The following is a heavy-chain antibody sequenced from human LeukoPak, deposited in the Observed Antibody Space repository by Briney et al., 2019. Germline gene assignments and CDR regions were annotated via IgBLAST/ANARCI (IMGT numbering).Heavy chain of an antibody. CDR3: AKSVTSVTTASLDY. J-gene: IGHJ4*02. D-gene: IGHD4-11*01. CDR1: GFTFSIYD. Sequence: GRSLRLSCASSGFTFSIYDMHWVRQAPGKGLEWVAVISYEGNNKYYADSVKGRFTISRDNSKNTLYVQMNSLRAEDTAVYYCAKSVTSVTTASLDYWGQGTLVTVSS. V-gene: IGHV3-30*18. CDR2: ISYEGNNK.